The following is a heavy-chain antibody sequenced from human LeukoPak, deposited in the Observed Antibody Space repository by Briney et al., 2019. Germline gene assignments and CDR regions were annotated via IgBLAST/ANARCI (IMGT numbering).Heavy chain of an antibody. CDR3: ARDHYFSPGITMVRGSYGMDV. Sequence: GGSLTLSCAASIHTFSSYSMNWVRQSPGKALECVSYISSSNSTIYYAHSVKGRFTIYRDNAKNSLYLQMNSLRAEDTAVYYCARDHYFSPGITMVRGSYGMDVWGQGTTVTVSS. V-gene: IGHV3-48*01. D-gene: IGHD3-10*01. J-gene: IGHJ6*02. CDR2: ISSSNSTI. CDR1: IHTFSSYS.